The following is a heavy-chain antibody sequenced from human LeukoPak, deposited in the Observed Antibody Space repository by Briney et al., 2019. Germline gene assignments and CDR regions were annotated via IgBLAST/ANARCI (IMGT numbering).Heavy chain of an antibody. J-gene: IGHJ3*02. CDR2: IIPILGIA. CDR1: GGTFSSYT. D-gene: IGHD5-24*01. Sequence: SVKVSCKASGGTFSSYTISWVRQAPGQGLEWLGRIIPILGIANYAQKFQGRVTITADKSTSTAYMELSSLRSEDPAVYYCARLHGYGYPSDAFDIWGQGTMVTVSS. V-gene: IGHV1-69*02. CDR3: ARLHGYGYPSDAFDI.